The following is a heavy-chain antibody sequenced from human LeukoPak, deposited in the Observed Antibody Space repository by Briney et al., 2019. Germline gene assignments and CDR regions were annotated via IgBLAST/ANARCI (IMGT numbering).Heavy chain of an antibody. J-gene: IGHJ6*02. CDR2: IYSGGST. V-gene: IGHV3-66*01. Sequence: GGSLRLSCAASGFTISSDYMSWVRQAPGKGLEWVSTIYSGGSTYYADSMKGRFTVSRDNSKNTLYLQMNSLRAEDTAVYYCARDPSLPNGMDVWGQGTTVTVSS. CDR1: GFTISSDY. D-gene: IGHD3-10*01. CDR3: ARDPSLPNGMDV.